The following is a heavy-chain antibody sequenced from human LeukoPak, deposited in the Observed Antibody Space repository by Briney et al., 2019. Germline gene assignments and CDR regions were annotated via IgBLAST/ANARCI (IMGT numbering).Heavy chain of an antibody. CDR2: IKDNGSTR. CDR1: GFTFSNYA. D-gene: IGHD2-2*03. J-gene: IGHJ3*02. CDR3: ARVDDLDAFAI. V-gene: IGHV3-23*01. Sequence: PGGSLRLSCGASGFTFSNYAMRWVRQAPGKGLEWVAGIKDNGSTRFYAASVNGRFTSSRDNSKNTLYLQLNSLRAEYTALYYCARVDDLDAFAIWGQGTMVTVSS.